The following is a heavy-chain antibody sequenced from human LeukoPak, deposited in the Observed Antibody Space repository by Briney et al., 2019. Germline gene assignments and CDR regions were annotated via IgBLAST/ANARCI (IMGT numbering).Heavy chain of an antibody. CDR2: ISWDGGST. V-gene: IGHV3-43*01. D-gene: IGHD3-16*02. J-gene: IGHJ4*02. CDR1: GFTFDDYT. CDR3: AKDSRRLGYDYVWGNYHPWYFDY. Sequence: GGSLRLSCAASGFTFDDYTMHGVRQAPGKGLEWVSLISWDGGSTYYADSVKGRFTISRDNSKNSLYLQMNSLRTEDTALYYCAKDSRRLGYDYVWGNYHPWYFDYWGQGTLVTVSS.